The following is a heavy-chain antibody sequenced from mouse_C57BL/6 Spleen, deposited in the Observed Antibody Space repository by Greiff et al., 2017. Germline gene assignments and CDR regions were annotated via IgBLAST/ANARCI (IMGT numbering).Heavy chain of an antibody. Sequence: VQLQQSGPELVKPGASVKISCKASGYAFSSSWMNWVKQRPGKGLEWIGRIYPGDGDTSYNGKFKGKATLTADKSSSTAYMQLSSLTSEDSAVYFCARNLYDYEGYWGQGTTLTVSS. J-gene: IGHJ2*01. CDR3: ARNLYDYEGY. D-gene: IGHD2-4*01. CDR2: IYPGDGDT. V-gene: IGHV1-82*01. CDR1: GYAFSSSW.